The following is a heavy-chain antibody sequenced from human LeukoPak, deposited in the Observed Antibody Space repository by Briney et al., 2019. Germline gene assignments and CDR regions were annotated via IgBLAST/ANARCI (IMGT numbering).Heavy chain of an antibody. D-gene: IGHD2-15*01. CDR3: ARGDIVVVVAATSYDY. Sequence: ASVKVSCKASGFTFTEYGLNWVRQAPGHGLEWMGWINPNSGGTNYAQKFQGRVTMTRNTSISTAYMELSRLRSDDTAVYYCARGDIVVVVAATSYDYWGQGTLVTVSS. CDR1: GFTFTEYG. V-gene: IGHV1-2*02. CDR2: INPNSGGT. J-gene: IGHJ4*02.